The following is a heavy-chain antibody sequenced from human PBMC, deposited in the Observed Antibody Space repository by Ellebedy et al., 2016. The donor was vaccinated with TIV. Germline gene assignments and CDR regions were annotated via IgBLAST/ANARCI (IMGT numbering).Heavy chain of an antibody. CDR1: GGSISSYY. CDR3: ARPGFNAFDI. V-gene: IGHV4-59*01. J-gene: IGHJ3*02. Sequence: MPSETLSLTCTVSGGSISSYYWSWIRQPPGKGLEWIGYIYYSGSTNYNPSLKSRVTISVDTSKNQFSLKLSSVTAADTAVYYCARPGFNAFDIWGQGTMVTVSS. CDR2: IYYSGST. D-gene: IGHD3-10*01.